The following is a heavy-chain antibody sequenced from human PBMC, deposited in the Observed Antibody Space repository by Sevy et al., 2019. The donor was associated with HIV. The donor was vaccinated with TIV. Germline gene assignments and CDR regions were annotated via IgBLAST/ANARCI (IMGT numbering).Heavy chain of an antibody. J-gene: IGHJ3*02. CDR1: GFTFVTYA. Sequence: GGSLRLSCAASGFTFVTYAMNWVRQAPGKGLEWVSGVSGSGATTVYADSVKGRFSISRDNSKNTLYLQINSLRAEDTAVYYCAKDVYDSSGYYPMGAFDIWGQGTMVTVSS. CDR3: AKDVYDSSGYYPMGAFDI. V-gene: IGHV3-23*01. CDR2: VSGSGATT. D-gene: IGHD3-22*01.